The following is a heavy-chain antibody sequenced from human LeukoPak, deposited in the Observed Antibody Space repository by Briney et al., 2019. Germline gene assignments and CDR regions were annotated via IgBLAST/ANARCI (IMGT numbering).Heavy chain of an antibody. CDR2: IYSGGST. D-gene: IGHD3-3*01. Sequence: PGGSLRLSCAASGFTVSSNYMSWVRQAPGKGLEWVSVIYSGGSTYYADSVKGRFTISRDNAKKSLYLQMNSLRAEDTAVYYCARGDPDISFGVVGEAFDIWGQGTMVTVSS. CDR1: GFTVSSNY. J-gene: IGHJ3*02. V-gene: IGHV3-53*01. CDR3: ARGDPDISFGVVGEAFDI.